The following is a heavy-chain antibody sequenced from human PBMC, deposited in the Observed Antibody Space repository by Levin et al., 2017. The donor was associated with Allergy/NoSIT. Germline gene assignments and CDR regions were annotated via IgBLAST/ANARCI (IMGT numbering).Heavy chain of an antibody. CDR3: ARDTYYYPSGRCSYFDY. D-gene: IGHD3-10*01. Sequence: ESLKISCTVSGGSVSSGSYYWRWIRQPPGKGLEWIGYIYYSGSTNYNPSLKSRVTILVARSTNQFSLKLSSVTAADTAVYYCARDTYYYPSGRCSYFDYWGHGTLVTVSS. CDR1: GGSVSSGSYY. CDR2: IYYSGST. V-gene: IGHV4-61*01. J-gene: IGHJ4*01.